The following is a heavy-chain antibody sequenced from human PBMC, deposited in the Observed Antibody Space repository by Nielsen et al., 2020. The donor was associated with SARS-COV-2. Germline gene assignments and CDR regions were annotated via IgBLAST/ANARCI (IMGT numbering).Heavy chain of an antibody. CDR1: GGSISSGGYY. CDR2: IYYSGSI. J-gene: IGHJ4*02. V-gene: IGHV4-31*03. D-gene: IGHD3-3*01. CDR3: ARGSPIRFLEWLPTPFDY. Sequence: SETLSLTCTVSGGSISSGGYYWSWIRQHPGKGLEWIGYIYYSGSIYYNPSLKSRVTISVDTSKNQFSLKLSSVTAADTAVYYCARGSPIRFLEWLPTPFDYWGQGTLVTVSS.